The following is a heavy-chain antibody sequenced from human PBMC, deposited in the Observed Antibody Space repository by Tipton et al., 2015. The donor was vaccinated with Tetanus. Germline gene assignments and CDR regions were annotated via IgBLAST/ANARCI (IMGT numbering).Heavy chain of an antibody. Sequence: QSGPEVKKPGASLKVSCKASGYAAIGYYIHWVRQAPGQGLEWMGWITPHTGGTNYAQTFRGRVTMTRDTSSSTAYMELNSLRSDDTALDFCVHQPIGYSYLYGLDVWGQGSAVTVAS. V-gene: IGHV1-2*02. CDR1: GYAAIGYY. J-gene: IGHJ6*02. CDR2: ITPHTGGT. D-gene: IGHD2-15*01. CDR3: VHQPIGYSYLYGLDV.